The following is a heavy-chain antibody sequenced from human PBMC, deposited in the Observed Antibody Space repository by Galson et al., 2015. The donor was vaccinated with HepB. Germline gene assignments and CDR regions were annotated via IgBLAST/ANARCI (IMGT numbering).Heavy chain of an antibody. CDR3: ARDLSGAARYFDC. CDR1: GFSFSSYS. J-gene: IGHJ4*02. CDR2: ISSSSGTT. V-gene: IGHV3-48*01. D-gene: IGHD6-6*01. Sequence: SLRPSCAASGFSFSSYSMNWVRQAPGKGLEWISYISSSSGTTYYADSVKDRFTISRDNAKNSLYLQMNSLRAEDTAVYFCARDLSGAARYFDCWGQGTLVTVSS.